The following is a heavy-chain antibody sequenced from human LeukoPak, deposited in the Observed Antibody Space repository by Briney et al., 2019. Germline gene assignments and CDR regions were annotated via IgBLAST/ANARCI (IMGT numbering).Heavy chain of an antibody. CDR3: AKEASSSWHQLDS. V-gene: IGHV3-23*01. D-gene: IGHD6-13*01. Sequence: GGSLRLSCAAPGFTFSSSGMSWVRQAPGKGLEWVSTFTATPSTYYADSVKGRFTISRDNSKSTLYLQMNSLRADDTAVYYCAKEASSSWHQLDSWGPGSLVTVSS. J-gene: IGHJ4*02. CDR1: GFTFSSSG. CDR2: FTATPST.